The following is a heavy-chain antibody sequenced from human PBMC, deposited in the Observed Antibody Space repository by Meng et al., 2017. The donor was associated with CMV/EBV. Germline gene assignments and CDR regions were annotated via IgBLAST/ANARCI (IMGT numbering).Heavy chain of an antibody. CDR1: GGSFSGYY. V-gene: IGHV4-34*01. J-gene: IGHJ5*02. CDR3: ARGGNWFDP. Sequence: QALIQQGGGGLLETSESLFLAGAVYGGSFSGYYWSWIRQPPGKGLEWIGEINLSGSTNSNPSLKSRVTISVDTSKNQFSLKLSSVTAADTAVYYCARGGNWFDPWGQGTLVTVSS. CDR2: INLSGST.